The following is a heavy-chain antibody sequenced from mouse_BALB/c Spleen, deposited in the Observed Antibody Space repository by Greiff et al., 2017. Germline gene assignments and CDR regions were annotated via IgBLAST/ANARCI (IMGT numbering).Heavy chain of an antibody. Sequence: VQLQESGAELVRPGVSVKVSCKGSGYTFTDYAMHWVKQSHAKSLEWIGVISTYYGDASYNQKFKGKATMTVDKSSSTAYMELARLTSEDSAIYYCARRGVKSYYAMDYWGQGTSVTVSS. CDR3: ARRGVKSYYAMDY. D-gene: IGHD1-3*01. CDR1: GYTFTDYA. J-gene: IGHJ4*01. V-gene: IGHV1S137*01. CDR2: ISTYYGDA.